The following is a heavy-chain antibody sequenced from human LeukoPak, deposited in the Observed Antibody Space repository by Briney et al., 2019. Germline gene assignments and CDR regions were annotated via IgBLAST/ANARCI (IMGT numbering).Heavy chain of an antibody. D-gene: IGHD3-9*01. CDR1: GGSISSYY. CDR2: IYYSGST. CDR3: ARGPRGRYFDWLLSTYFDY. Sequence: PSETLSLTCTVSGGSISSYYWSWIRQPPGKGLEWIGYIYYSGSTNYNPSLKSRVTISVDTSKNQFSLKLSSVTAADTAVYYCARGPRGRYFDWLLSTYFDYWGKGTLVTVSS. J-gene: IGHJ4*02. V-gene: IGHV4-59*12.